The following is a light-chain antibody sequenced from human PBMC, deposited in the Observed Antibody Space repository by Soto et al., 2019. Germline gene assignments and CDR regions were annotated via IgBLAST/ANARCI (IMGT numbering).Light chain of an antibody. CDR1: RSLLFSDGNTY. CDR2: MVS. J-gene: IGKJ1*01. V-gene: IGKV2-30*01. CDR3: LQATHWPVT. Sequence: VVMTQYPLSLPVTLGQPACISCRSSRSLLFSDGNTYLNWFHQRPGQSPRRLIYMVSNRDSGVPDRFSGSASGTDFTLKISRVEAEDVGVYYCLQATHWPVTFGQGTKVDIK.